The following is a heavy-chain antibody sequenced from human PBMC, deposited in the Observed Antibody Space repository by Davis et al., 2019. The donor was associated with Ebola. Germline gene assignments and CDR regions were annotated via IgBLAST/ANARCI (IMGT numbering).Heavy chain of an antibody. CDR1: GFTFSNAW. D-gene: IGHD2-2*01. J-gene: IGHJ4*02. V-gene: IGHV3-15*07. CDR3: TSLPYCSSTSCSPDY. Sequence: GGSLRLSCAASGFTFSNAWMNWVRQAPGKGLEWVGRIKSKTDGGTTDYAGPVKGRFTISRDDSKNTAYLQMNSLKTEDTAVYYCTSLPYCSSTSCSPDYWGQGTLVTVSS. CDR2: IKSKTDGGTT.